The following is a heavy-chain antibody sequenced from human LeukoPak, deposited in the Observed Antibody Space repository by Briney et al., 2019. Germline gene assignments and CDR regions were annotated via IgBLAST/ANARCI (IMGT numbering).Heavy chain of an antibody. CDR2: ISSSSSYI. D-gene: IGHD3-10*01. CDR1: GFTFSSYS. Sequence: GGSLRLSCAASGFTFSSYSMNWVRQAPGKGLEWVSSISSSSSYICYADSVKGRFTISRDNAKNSLYLQMNSLRAEDTAVYYCAKNYGSGSYYFDYWGQGTLVTVSS. V-gene: IGHV3-21*01. J-gene: IGHJ4*02. CDR3: AKNYGSGSYYFDY.